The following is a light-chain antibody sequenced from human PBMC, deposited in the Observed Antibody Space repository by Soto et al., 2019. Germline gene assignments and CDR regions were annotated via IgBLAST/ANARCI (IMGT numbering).Light chain of an antibody. V-gene: IGLV2-11*01. CDR3: CSYAGSFWV. CDR2: DVS. Sequence: QPVLTQPRSVSGSPGQSVTISCTGTSSDVGGYNYVSWYQQHPGKAPKLMIYDVSKRPSGVPDRFSGSKSGNTASLTISGLHADDEADYYCCSYAGSFWVFGGGTKLTVL. CDR1: SSDVGGYNY. J-gene: IGLJ3*02.